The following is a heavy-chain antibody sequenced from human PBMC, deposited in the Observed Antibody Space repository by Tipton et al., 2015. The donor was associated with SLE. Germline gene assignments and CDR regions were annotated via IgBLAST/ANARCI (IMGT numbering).Heavy chain of an antibody. CDR1: GFTFSDYS. CDR3: ATRAGWFGGVHGGFDY. J-gene: IGHJ4*02. V-gene: IGHV3-53*01. CDR2: IYSGGST. D-gene: IGHD3-10*01. Sequence: GSLRLSCAASGFTFSDYSMSWVRQAPGKGLEWVSVIYSGGSTYYADSVKGRFTISRDNSKNTLYLQMNSLRAEDTAVYYCATRAGWFGGVHGGFDYWGQGTLVTVSS.